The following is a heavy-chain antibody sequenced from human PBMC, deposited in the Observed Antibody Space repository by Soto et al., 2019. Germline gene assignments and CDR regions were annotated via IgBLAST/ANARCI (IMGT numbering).Heavy chain of an antibody. D-gene: IGHD6-19*01. CDR2: LYYSGNT. J-gene: IGHJ5*02. Sequence: QLQLQESGPGLVKPSETLSLTCTVSGGSISSFNYFWGWIRQPPGKGLEWIGCLYYSGNTYYNPSLPSRVTISVDTSKKQCTLTLRSVTPSATAVYYCARGGGSSFNWFDPWGQGTLVTVSP. CDR3: ARGGGSSFNWFDP. CDR1: GGSISSFNYF. V-gene: IGHV4-39*01.